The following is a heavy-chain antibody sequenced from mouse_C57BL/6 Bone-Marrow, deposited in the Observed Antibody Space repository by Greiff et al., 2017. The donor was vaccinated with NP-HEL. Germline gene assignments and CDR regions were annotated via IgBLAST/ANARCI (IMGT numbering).Heavy chain of an antibody. V-gene: IGHV1-81*01. D-gene: IGHD2-2*01. J-gene: IGHJ4*01. Sequence: VQLQQSGAELARPGASVKLSCKASGYTFTSYGISWVKQRTGQGLEWIGEIYPRSGNTYYNEKFKGKATLTVNTSSSTDYMQLSSLTSEDSAVYYCARGGYDKDYYAMDYWGQGTSVTVSS. CDR2: IYPRSGNT. CDR3: ARGGYDKDYYAMDY. CDR1: GYTFTSYG.